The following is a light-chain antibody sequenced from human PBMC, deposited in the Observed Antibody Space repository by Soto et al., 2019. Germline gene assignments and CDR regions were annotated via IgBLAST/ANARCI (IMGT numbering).Light chain of an antibody. CDR1: QSVCRRY. V-gene: IGKV3-20*01. CDR3: QQYGSSPCT. Sequence: ENVLTPSPGPPCLSPRERATLSCRASQSVCRRYLAWYQQKPGQAPRPLIYGASSRATGIPDRFSGSGSATDFTLTISRLEPEDFAVYYCQQYGSSPCTFGQGTKLEIK. J-gene: IGKJ2*02. CDR2: GAS.